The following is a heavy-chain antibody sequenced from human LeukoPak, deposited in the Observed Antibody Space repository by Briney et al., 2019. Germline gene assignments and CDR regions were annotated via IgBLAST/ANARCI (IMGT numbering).Heavy chain of an antibody. J-gene: IGHJ4*02. V-gene: IGHV3-48*04. Sequence: GESLRLSCAASGFTFSSYNMNWVRQAPGKGLEWVSYISLSTTSIYYADSVKGRFTISRDNAKNSLYLQMNSLRAEDTAVYYCAREPTYSSSWHTTCDYWGQGTLVTVSS. D-gene: IGHD6-13*01. CDR2: ISLSTTSI. CDR3: AREPTYSSSWHTTCDY. CDR1: GFTFSSYN.